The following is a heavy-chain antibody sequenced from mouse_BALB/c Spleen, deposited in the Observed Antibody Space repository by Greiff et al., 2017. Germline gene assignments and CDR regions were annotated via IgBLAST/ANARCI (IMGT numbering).Heavy chain of an antibody. D-gene: IGHD2-1*01. V-gene: IGHV14-4*02. CDR2: IDPENGDT. Sequence: VQLQQSGAELVRPGASVTLSCTASGFNIKDYYMHWVQQRPEQGLEWVGWIDPENGDTEYAPKFQGKATMTADTSSITAYLQHISLTSGDTAVYDCNARSPYGTLYFDYWGQGTTLTVSS. J-gene: IGHJ2*01. CDR3: NARSPYGTLYFDY. CDR1: GFNIKDYY.